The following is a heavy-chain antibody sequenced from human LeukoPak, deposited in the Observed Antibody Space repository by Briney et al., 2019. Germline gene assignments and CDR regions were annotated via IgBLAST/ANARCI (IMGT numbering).Heavy chain of an antibody. J-gene: IGHJ4*02. Sequence: SQTLTLTCAISGDSFSSNCAAWNWITQSPAIVLDSLGRAYYRTTWYDDYAESVKSRITINANTSKNQLFLMLNAVDPAVTAVYCCAKDRSRSNYFDYWGEGTRVTVSS. CDR1: GDSFSSNCAA. CDR3: AKDRSRSNYFDY. V-gene: IGHV6-1*01. CDR2: AYYRTTWYD. D-gene: IGHD1-26*01.